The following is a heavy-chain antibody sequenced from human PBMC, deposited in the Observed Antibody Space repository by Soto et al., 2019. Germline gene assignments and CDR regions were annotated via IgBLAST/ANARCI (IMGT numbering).Heavy chain of an antibody. J-gene: IGHJ6*02. CDR3: AKSRGSGFYSYYYAMDV. Sequence: LRLSCAASGFTFSSYAMSWVRQAPGKGLEWVSAISGSGGSTYYADSVKGRFTISRDNSKNTVYLQMNSLRAEDTAVYYCAKSRGSGFYSYYYAMDVWGQGTTVTVSS. D-gene: IGHD3-22*01. V-gene: IGHV3-23*01. CDR1: GFTFSSYA. CDR2: ISGSGGST.